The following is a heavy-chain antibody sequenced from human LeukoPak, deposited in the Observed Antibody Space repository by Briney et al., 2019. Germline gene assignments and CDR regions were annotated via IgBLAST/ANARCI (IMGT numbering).Heavy chain of an antibody. CDR1: GYTFTSYG. Sequence: ASVKLSCKASGYTFTSYGISWVRQAPGQGLEWMGWISAYNGNTNYAQKLQGRVTMTTDTSTSTAYMELRSMRSDDTAVYYCARGPPRSLRIGVALNAFDYWGQGTLVTVSS. D-gene: IGHD6-19*01. CDR2: ISAYNGNT. CDR3: ARGPPRSLRIGVALNAFDY. V-gene: IGHV1-18*01. J-gene: IGHJ4*02.